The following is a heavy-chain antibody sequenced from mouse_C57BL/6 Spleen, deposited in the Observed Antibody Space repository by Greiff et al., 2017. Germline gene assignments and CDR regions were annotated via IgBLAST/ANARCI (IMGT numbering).Heavy chain of an antibody. CDR1: GYTFTSYW. CDR2: IDPSDSYT. V-gene: IGHV1-59*01. Sequence: VQLQQPGAELVRPGTSVKLSCKASGYTFTSYWMHWVKQRPGPVLEWIGVIDPSDSYTNYNQKFKGKATLTVDPSSSTAYMQLSSLTSEDSAVYYCARLLGRAWFAYWGQGTLVTVSA. CDR3: ARLLGRAWFAY. D-gene: IGHD4-1*01. J-gene: IGHJ3*01.